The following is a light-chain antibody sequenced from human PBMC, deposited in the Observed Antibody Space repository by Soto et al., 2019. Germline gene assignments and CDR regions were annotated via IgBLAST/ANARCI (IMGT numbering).Light chain of an antibody. V-gene: IGKV3-15*01. J-gene: IGKJ1*01. CDR2: GAS. CDR1: QSVRNN. CDR3: QQYNNWPPWT. Sequence: EIVMTQSPATLSVSPGERATLSCRASQSVRNNLAWYQQKPGQAPRLLIYGASTRATGIPARFSGSGSWTEFTLTISSLYSEDFAVYYCQQYNNWPPWTFGQGSKVEIK.